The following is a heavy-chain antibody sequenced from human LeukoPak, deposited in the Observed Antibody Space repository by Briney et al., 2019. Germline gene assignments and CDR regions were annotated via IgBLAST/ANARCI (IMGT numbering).Heavy chain of an antibody. CDR1: GFTFSSYG. V-gene: IGHV3-30*19. Sequence: GRSLRLSCAASGFTFSSYGMHWVRQAPGKGLEWVAVISYDGSNKYYADSVKGRFTISRDNSKNTLYLQMNSLRAEDTAVYYCARQNRWGSGYYGYFDYWGQGTLVTVSS. CDR3: ARQNRWGSGYYGYFDY. J-gene: IGHJ4*02. D-gene: IGHD3-22*01. CDR2: ISYDGSNK.